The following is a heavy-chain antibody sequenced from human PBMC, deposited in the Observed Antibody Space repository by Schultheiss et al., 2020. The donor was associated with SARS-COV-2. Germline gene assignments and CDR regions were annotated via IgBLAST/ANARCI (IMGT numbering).Heavy chain of an antibody. V-gene: IGHV3-21*01. CDR1: GFTFSSYA. Sequence: GGSLRLSCAASGFTFSSYAMHWVRQAPGKGLEWVSSISSSSSYIYYADSVKGRFTISRDNAKNSLYLQMNSLRAEDTAVYYCARDGAGTTLYWGQGTLVTVSS. J-gene: IGHJ4*02. D-gene: IGHD1-7*01. CDR3: ARDGAGTTLY. CDR2: ISSSSSYI.